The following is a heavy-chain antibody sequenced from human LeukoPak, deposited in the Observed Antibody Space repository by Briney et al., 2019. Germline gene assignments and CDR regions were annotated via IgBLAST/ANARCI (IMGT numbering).Heavy chain of an antibody. J-gene: IGHJ4*02. CDR3: AKGGRWLLGSLYFDY. CDR1: GFTVSANY. D-gene: IGHD5-12*01. CDR2: IYMNGVT. Sequence: GGSLRLSCAASGFTVSANYRSWVRQAPAKGLEWVSVIYMNGVTYHADSVKGRFTISRDDSKNTVYLQMNSLRAEDTAVYYCAKGGRWLLGSLYFDYWGQGALVTVSS. V-gene: IGHV3-53*05.